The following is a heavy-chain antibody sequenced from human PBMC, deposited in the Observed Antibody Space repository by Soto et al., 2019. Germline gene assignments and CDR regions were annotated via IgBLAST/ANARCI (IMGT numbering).Heavy chain of an antibody. V-gene: IGHV3-48*03. J-gene: IGHJ6*02. D-gene: IGHD2-2*01. CDR2: IDRGSRTI. CDR3: ARDLTGYAMDV. Sequence: EVQLVESGGGLVLPGGSLSLSCAASAFTFSGRAMDWVRQAPGKGLEWVAYIDRGSRTIYYADSVKGRFIISRDNAKNSLYLQMNSLRAEDTAVYYCARDLTGYAMDVWGQGTTVTVSS. CDR1: AFTFSGRA.